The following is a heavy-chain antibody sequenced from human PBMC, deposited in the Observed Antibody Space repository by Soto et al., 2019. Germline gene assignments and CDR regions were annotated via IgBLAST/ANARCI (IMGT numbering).Heavy chain of an antibody. CDR1: GGSISSYY. CDR2: IYYSGST. D-gene: IGHD6-13*01. Sequence: SETLSLTCTVSGGSISSYYWSWIRQPPGKGLEWIGYIYYSGSTNYNPSLKSRVTISVDTSKNQFSLKLSSVTAADTAVYYCARQGSSSWDPFDYWGQGTLVTVSS. CDR3: ARQGSSSWDPFDY. J-gene: IGHJ4*02. V-gene: IGHV4-59*08.